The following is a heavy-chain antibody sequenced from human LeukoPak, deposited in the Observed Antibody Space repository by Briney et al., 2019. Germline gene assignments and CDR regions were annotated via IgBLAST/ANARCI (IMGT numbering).Heavy chain of an antibody. CDR3: ARALAYCGGDCYGPLDY. D-gene: IGHD2-21*02. CDR1: GGTFSSYA. V-gene: IGHV1-69*01. CDR2: IIPIFGTA. J-gene: IGHJ4*02. Sequence: ASVNVSCKASGGTFSSYAISWVRQAPGQGLEWMGGIIPIFGTANYAQKFQGRVTITADESTSTAYMELSSLRSEDTAVYYCARALAYCGGDCYGPLDYWGQGTLVTVSS.